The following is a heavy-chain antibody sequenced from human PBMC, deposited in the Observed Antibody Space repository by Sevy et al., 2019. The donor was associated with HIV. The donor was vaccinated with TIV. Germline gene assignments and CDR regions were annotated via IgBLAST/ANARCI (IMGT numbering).Heavy chain of an antibody. V-gene: IGHV1-2*06. CDR2: INXXXXGT. CDR3: ARAIIIXAXIGXXXXXX. J-gene: IGHJ4*02. CDR1: GXTXXXXY. D-gene: IGHD3-16*01. Sequence: ASVKVSCKASGXTXXXXYXHXVRXAXGQGXXXMGRINXXXXGTNYAQKFQGRVTMTRDTSISTAYMELSRLRSDDTAVYYCARAIIIXAXIGXXXXXXWGQGTLVTVSS.